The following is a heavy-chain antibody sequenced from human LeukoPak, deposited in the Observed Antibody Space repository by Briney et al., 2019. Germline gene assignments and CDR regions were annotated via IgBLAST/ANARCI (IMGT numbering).Heavy chain of an antibody. CDR3: AAVTMTSWAPPAIDY. V-gene: IGHV4-39*01. Sequence: SETLSLTCTVSGGSITCSSYYWGWIRQPPGKGLEWIGTIYYSGTTYYNPSLKSRVTISVDTSKNQFSLKLSSVTAADTAVYYCAAVTMTSWAPPAIDYWGQGTLVTVSS. CDR1: GGSITCSSYY. CDR2: IYYSGTT. J-gene: IGHJ4*02. D-gene: IGHD3-22*01.